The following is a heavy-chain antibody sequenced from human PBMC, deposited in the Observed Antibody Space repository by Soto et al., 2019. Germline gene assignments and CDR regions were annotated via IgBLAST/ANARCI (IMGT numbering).Heavy chain of an antibody. V-gene: IGHV1-18*01. D-gene: IGHD3-10*01. CDR3: ARDQAESWFGELFTPKSYNWFAP. CDR2: ISAYTCNT. Sequence: QVQLVQSGAEVKKPGASVKVSCKASGYTFTSYGISWVRQAPGQGLEWMGWISAYTCNTNYAQKLQGRVTMTTDTSTSTAYMELRSLRSEVTAVYYCARDQAESWFGELFTPKSYNWFAPWGQGTLVTVSS. J-gene: IGHJ5*02. CDR1: GYTFTSYG.